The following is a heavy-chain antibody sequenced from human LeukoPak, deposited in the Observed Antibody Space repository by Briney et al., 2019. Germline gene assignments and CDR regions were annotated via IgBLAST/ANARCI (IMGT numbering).Heavy chain of an antibody. V-gene: IGHV3-15*01. CDR2: IKSKTDGGTT. Sequence: GGSLRLSCAASGFTFSNAWMSWVRQAPGKGLEWVGRIKSKTDGGTTDYAATVKGRFTISRDDSKSTLYLQMNSLKTEDTAVYYCTSDSSSWYYFDYWGQGTLVTVSS. CDR1: GFTFSNAW. D-gene: IGHD6-13*01. J-gene: IGHJ4*02. CDR3: TSDSSSWYYFDY.